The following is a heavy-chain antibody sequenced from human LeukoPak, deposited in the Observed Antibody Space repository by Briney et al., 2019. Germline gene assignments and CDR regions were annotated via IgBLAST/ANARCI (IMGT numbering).Heavy chain of an antibody. Sequence: PGGSLRLSCAASGIVFCRTAMNWARQSPGRGLEWLSAISGGGERTFYADSVKGRFTISRDNSKNMVYLQMNSLRADDTAIYYCGKDGGQYSSGPEFDPRGQGALVTVSS. CDR3: GKDGGQYSSGPEFDP. V-gene: IGHV3-23*01. CDR1: GIVFCRTA. CDR2: ISGGGERT. J-gene: IGHJ5*02. D-gene: IGHD6-19*01.